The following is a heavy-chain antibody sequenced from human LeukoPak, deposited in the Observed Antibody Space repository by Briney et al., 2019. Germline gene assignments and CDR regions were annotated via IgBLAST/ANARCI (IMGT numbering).Heavy chain of an antibody. D-gene: IGHD3-16*02. J-gene: IGHJ4*02. V-gene: IGHV3-23*01. CDR2: ISGSDGSS. CDR3: AKSLGVGGYTRYKGFDQ. CDR1: GFTFNSFA. Sequence: PGGSLRLSCAASGFTFNSFAMNWVRQAPGEGLEWVSSISGSDGSSHYADFVKGRFTISRDNSKNTLHLQMSSLRAEDTAVYYCAKSLGVGGYTRYKGFDQWGQGTLVTVSS.